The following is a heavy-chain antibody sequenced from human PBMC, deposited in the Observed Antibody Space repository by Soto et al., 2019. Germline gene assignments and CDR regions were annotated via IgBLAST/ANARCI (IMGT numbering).Heavy chain of an antibody. CDR3: ARGRRSCSGGSCYSGRRTRDDAFDI. CDR2: INHSGST. Sequence: SETLSLTCAVYGGSFSGYYWSWIRQPPGKGLEWIGEINHSGSTNYNPSLKSRVTISVDTSKNQFSLKLSSVTAADTAVYYCARGRRSCSGGSCYSGRRTRDDAFDIWGQGTMVTVSS. J-gene: IGHJ3*02. CDR1: GGSFSGYY. V-gene: IGHV4-34*01. D-gene: IGHD2-15*01.